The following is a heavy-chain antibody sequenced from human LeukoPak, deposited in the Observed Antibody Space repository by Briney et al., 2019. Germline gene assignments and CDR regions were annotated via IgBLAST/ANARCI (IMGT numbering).Heavy chain of an antibody. CDR1: GFTFSSYG. CDR3: AKDIEYYYDSSGYNYFDY. CDR2: ISYDGSNK. J-gene: IGHJ4*02. V-gene: IGHV3-30*18. D-gene: IGHD3-22*01. Sequence: GGSLRLSCAASGFTFSSYGMHWVRQAPGKGLEWVAVISYDGSNKYYADSVKGRFTISRDNSKNTLYLQMNSLRAEDTAVYYCAKDIEYYYDSSGYNYFDYWGQGTLVTVSS.